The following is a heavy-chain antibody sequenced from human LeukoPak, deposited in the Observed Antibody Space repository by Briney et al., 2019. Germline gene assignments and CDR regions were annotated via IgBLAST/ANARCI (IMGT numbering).Heavy chain of an antibody. D-gene: IGHD3-22*01. V-gene: IGHV4-59*01. CDR1: GGSISSYY. CDR2: IYYSGST. J-gene: IGHJ3*02. Sequence: PSETLSLTCTVSGGSISSYYWSWIRQPPGKGLEWIGYIYYSGSTNYNPSLKSRVTISVDTSKNQFSLKLSSVTAADTAVYYCARDVEDSSGFDIWGQGTMVTVSS. CDR3: ARDVEDSSGFDI.